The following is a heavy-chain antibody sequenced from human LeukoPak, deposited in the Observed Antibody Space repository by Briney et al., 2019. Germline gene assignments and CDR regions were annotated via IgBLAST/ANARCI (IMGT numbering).Heavy chain of an antibody. CDR3: ARGGLTAVLY. D-gene: IGHD4-17*01. V-gene: IGHV3-7*05. CDR2: IKLDGSEK. Sequence: PGGSLRLSCVASGFTFSAYWVSWVRQAPGKGLEWVANIKLDGSEKHYMDSVKGRFTISRDNAKNSLFLQMNSLTAEDTAVYYCARGGLTAVLYWGQGTLVTVSS. J-gene: IGHJ4*02. CDR1: GFTFSAYW.